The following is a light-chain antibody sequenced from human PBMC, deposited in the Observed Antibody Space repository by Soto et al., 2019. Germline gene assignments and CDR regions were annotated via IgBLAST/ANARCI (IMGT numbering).Light chain of an antibody. CDR3: NSYTSGSTLV. CDR1: SSDVGGYNY. Sequence: QSALTQPASVSGSPGQSITISCTGTSSDVGGYNYVSWYQHHPGKAPKLMIYDVSNRPSGVSDRFSDSKSGNTASLTISGLQAEDEADYYCNSYTSGSTLVFGGGTKLTVL. CDR2: DVS. J-gene: IGLJ2*01. V-gene: IGLV2-14*03.